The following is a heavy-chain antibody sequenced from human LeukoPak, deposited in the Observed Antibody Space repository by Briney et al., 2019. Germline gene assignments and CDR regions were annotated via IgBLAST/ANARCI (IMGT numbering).Heavy chain of an antibody. CDR2: IYYSGST. J-gene: IGHJ5*02. Sequence: SETLSLTCTVSGGSVNSGSYYWTWIRQPPRKGLEWIGYIYYSGSTNYSPSLKSRVTISVDTSKNQFSLKLSSVTAADTAVYYCARVNCGGDCYSTRGDWFDPWGQGTLLTVSS. CDR3: ARVNCGGDCYSTRGDWFDP. V-gene: IGHV4-61*01. D-gene: IGHD2-21*02. CDR1: GGSVNSGSYY.